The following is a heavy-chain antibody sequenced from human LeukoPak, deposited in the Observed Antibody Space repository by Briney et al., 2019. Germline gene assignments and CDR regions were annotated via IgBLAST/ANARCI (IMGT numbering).Heavy chain of an antibody. J-gene: IGHJ4*02. D-gene: IGHD1-20*01. CDR2: VTGSGDST. Sequence: GGSLRLFCAASGFTFSSYTMRWVRQAPGKGLEWVSSVTGSGDSTYAASVRGRFTVSRDNSKNTVYLQMNSLRAEDTAVYFCARRYNSYYFDYWGQGTLVTVSS. CDR1: GFTFSSYT. CDR3: ARRYNSYYFDY. V-gene: IGHV3-23*01.